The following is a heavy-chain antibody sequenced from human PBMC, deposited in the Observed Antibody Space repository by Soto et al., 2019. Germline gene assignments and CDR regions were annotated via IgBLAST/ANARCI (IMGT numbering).Heavy chain of an antibody. CDR2: VSASDCCT. D-gene: IGHD3-3*01. CDR3: AKDSGLSEFGVLIHAFDV. V-gene: IGHV3-23*01. CDR1: GFPFNSYA. Sequence: VSLRPCCEAPGFPFNSYAMAGGRQAPGQGLEWVSTVSASDCCTYYADAVKGRFTISRDNSKNTLYLQMNSLTAEDTAVDYCAKDSGLSEFGVLIHAFDVWGQGSRVTVSS. J-gene: IGHJ3*01.